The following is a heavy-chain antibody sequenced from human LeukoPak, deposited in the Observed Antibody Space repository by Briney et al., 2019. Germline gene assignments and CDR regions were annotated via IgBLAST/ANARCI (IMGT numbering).Heavy chain of an antibody. J-gene: IGHJ4*02. CDR3: ARDSLTMIVGRQKRGLDY. D-gene: IGHD3-22*01. V-gene: IGHV3-21*01. CDR1: GFTFSNYN. Sequence: KPGGSLRLSCAASGFTFSNYNMNWVRQAPGKGLEWVSSIRSSTTYVYYADSVKGRFTISRDNAKNSLYLQMNSLRAGDTAVYYCARDSLTMIVGRQKRGLDYWGQGTLVTVSS. CDR2: IRSSTTYV.